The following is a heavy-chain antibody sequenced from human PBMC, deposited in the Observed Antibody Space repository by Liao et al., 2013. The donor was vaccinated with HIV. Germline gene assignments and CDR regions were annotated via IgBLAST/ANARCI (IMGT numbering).Heavy chain of an antibody. J-gene: IGHJ4*02. CDR3: ARIVVPAYYFDY. D-gene: IGHD2-2*01. CDR2: ISYTGST. Sequence: QVQLQESGPGLVKPSETLSLTCTVSGGSIISYYWSWIRQPPGKGLEWIGYISYTGSTNYNPSLKSRVTISVDTSKKQFSLKLSSVTAADTAVYYCARIVVPAYYFDYWGQGTLVTVSS. V-gene: IGHV4-59*01. CDR1: GGSIISYY.